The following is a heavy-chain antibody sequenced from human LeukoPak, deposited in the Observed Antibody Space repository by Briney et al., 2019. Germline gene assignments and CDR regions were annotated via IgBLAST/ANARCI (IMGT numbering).Heavy chain of an antibody. CDR1: GVTFSTAW. CDR2: IKSKIGGATA. D-gene: IGHD3-10*01. CDR3: ATDRAWFDP. J-gene: IGHJ5*02. Sequence: GGSLTLSCAASGVTFSTAWMSWFRQAPGKGLEWVGRIKSKIGGATADYAAPVKDRLTISRDDSKNTLYLQMNSLKTEYTAVYYCATDRAWFDPWGQGTLVTVSS. V-gene: IGHV3-15*01.